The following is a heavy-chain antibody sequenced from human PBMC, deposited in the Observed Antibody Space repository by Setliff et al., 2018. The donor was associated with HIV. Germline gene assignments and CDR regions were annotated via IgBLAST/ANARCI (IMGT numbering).Heavy chain of an antibody. J-gene: IGHJ6*02. Sequence: GASVKVSCKASGYTLTSYGVSWVRQAPGQGLEWMGWISPNFGHTKYAQKFLDRVTMAIDTATSRAYMELRSLRSDDTAVYFCARLGSGWSDSYYYAMDIWGQGTTVTVSS. CDR3: ARLGSGWSDSYYYAMDI. CDR1: GYTLTSYG. V-gene: IGHV1-18*01. D-gene: IGHD6-19*01. CDR2: ISPNFGHT.